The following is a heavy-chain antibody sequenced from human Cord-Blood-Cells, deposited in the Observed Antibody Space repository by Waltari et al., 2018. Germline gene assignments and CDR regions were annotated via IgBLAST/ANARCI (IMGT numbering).Heavy chain of an antibody. CDR3: ARGPGYSSGWLDY. CDR2: ISYEGSNK. V-gene: IGHV3-30-3*01. D-gene: IGHD6-19*01. J-gene: IGHJ4*02. CDR1: GFTFSSYA. Sequence: QVQLVESGGGVVQPGRSLRLSCAASGFTFSSYAMHWVRQAPGKGLEWVAVISYEGSNKYYADSVKCRFTISRDNSKNTLYLQMNSLRAEDTAVYYCARGPGYSSGWLDYWGQGTLVTVSS.